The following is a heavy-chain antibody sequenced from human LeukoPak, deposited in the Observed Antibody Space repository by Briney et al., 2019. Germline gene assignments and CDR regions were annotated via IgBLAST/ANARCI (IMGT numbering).Heavy chain of an antibody. J-gene: IGHJ2*01. CDR2: IKQDGSEK. CDR3: VRGLPGVSSWYFDV. D-gene: IGHD5/OR15-5a*01. CDR1: GFTFSSYW. Sequence: PGGSLRLSCAASGFTFSSYWMSWVRQAPGKGLEWVANIKQDGSEKYYVDSVKGRFTISRDNSKSSLYLQMNSLTAEDTAIYYCVRGLPGVSSWYFDVWGRGTQVTVSS. V-gene: IGHV3-7*03.